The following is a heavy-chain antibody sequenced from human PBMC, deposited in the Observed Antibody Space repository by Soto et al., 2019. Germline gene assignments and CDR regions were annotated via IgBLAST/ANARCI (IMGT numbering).Heavy chain of an antibody. D-gene: IGHD2-15*01. J-gene: IGHJ4*02. CDR1: RYSFTTYA. CDR2: INAGNGDT. Sequence: GASVKVSCKASRYSFTTYALHWVRQAPGQRLEWMGWINAGNGDTKYSEKFQGRVTITRDTSANTAYMELSSLRSEDTSVYYCARDPGTVAALRAYHFDYCGQGTLVTVSS. CDR3: ARDPGTVAALRAYHFDY. V-gene: IGHV1-3*01.